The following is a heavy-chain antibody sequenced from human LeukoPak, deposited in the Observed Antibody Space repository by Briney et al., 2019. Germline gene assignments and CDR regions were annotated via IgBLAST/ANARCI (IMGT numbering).Heavy chain of an antibody. V-gene: IGHV3-15*01. D-gene: IGHD3-10*01. CDR1: GFTFTNAW. CDR2: IKSKTDGETT. CDR3: TTDLGTYYHGSQRLIPIDY. J-gene: IGHJ4*02. Sequence: GGSLRLSCVDSGFTFTNAWMSWVRKAPGKGLEWIGRIKSKTDGETTNYAEPVRGRFTISRDDSKSAVYLQMNSLKIEDTAVYYCTTDLGTYYHGSQRLIPIDYWGQGTLVTVSS.